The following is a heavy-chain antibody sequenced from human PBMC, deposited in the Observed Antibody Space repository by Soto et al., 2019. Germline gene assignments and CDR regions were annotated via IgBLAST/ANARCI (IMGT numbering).Heavy chain of an antibody. CDR2: ISQSGTT. CDR3: AKKVPAAIRLYYFFGLDV. CDR1: GASISSDNR. V-gene: IGHV4-4*02. J-gene: IGHJ6*02. D-gene: IGHD2-2*01. Sequence: SETLSLTCAVSGASISSDNRWTWVRQPPGEGLEWIGEISQSGTTKYNPSLASRVTISVDKSKKQFSLRLTSMTAADTAVYYCAKKVPAAIRLYYFFGLDVCGQGTTVTVSS.